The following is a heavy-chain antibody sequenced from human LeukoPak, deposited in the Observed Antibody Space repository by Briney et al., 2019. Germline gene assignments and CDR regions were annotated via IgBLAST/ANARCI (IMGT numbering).Heavy chain of an antibody. CDR3: ARELGALSYRRAVAGTGGYFDY. CDR1: GYTFTAYY. J-gene: IGHJ4*02. V-gene: IGHV1-2*02. Sequence: ASVKVSCKASGYTFTAYYMHWVRQAPGQGLEWMGWINPNSGGTNYAQKFQGRVTMTRDTSISTAYMELSRLRSEDTAVYYCARELGALSYRRAVAGTGGYFDYWGQGTLVTVSS. CDR2: INPNSGGT. D-gene: IGHD6-19*01.